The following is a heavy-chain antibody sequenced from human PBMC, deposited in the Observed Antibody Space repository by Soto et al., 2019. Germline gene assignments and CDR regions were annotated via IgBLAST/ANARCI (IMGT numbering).Heavy chain of an antibody. J-gene: IGHJ3*02. D-gene: IGHD2-15*01. CDR2: FDPEDGET. CDR1: GYTLTELS. CDR3: ATAAPRRYCSGGSCYFDAFDI. Sequence: GASVKASCKVSGYTLTELSMHWVRQAPGKGLERMGGFDPEDGETIYAQKYQGRVTMTEDTSTDTAYMELSSLRSEDTAVYYCATAAPRRYCSGGSCYFDAFDIWGQGTMVTVSS. V-gene: IGHV1-24*01.